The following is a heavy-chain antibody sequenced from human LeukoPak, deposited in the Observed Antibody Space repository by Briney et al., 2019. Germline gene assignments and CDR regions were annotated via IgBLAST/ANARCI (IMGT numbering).Heavy chain of an antibody. V-gene: IGHV4-39*01. CDR2: IYYSGNT. Sequence: SETLSLTCTVSGGSISSSNYYWGRIRQPPGKGLEWIGSIYYSGNTYYNPSLKSRVTTSVDTSKNQLSLKLSSVTAADSAMYYCARHYYDSSGFVFDYWGQGTLVTVSS. J-gene: IGHJ4*02. CDR3: ARHYYDSSGFVFDY. CDR1: GGSISSSNYY. D-gene: IGHD3-22*01.